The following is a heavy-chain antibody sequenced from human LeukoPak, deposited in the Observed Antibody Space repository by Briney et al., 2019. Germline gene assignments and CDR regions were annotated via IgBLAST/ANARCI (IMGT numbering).Heavy chain of an antibody. Sequence: GGSLRLSCAASGFTVSSNYMSWVRQAPGKGLEWVSVIYSGGSTYYADSVKGRFTISRDNSKNTLYLQMNSLRAEDTAVYYCARAPSRPGIAVAGLDYWGQGTLVTVSS. CDR2: IYSGGST. V-gene: IGHV3-53*01. D-gene: IGHD6-19*01. J-gene: IGHJ4*02. CDR3: ARAPSRPGIAVAGLDY. CDR1: GFTVSSNY.